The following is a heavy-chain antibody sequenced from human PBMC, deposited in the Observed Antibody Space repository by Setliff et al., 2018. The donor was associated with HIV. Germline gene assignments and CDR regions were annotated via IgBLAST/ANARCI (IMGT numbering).Heavy chain of an antibody. CDR2: ITSTGSTI. J-gene: IGHJ5*02. D-gene: IGHD3-10*01. CDR1: GFTFSDCS. V-gene: IGHV3-48*01. CDR3: SSSGSGSYINRFVP. Sequence: GGSLSLSCAASGFTFSDCSMNWVRQAPGKGLEWISYITSTGSTIFYADSVKGRFTSSRDNDKNSVHLQMTSLRAEDTAVYYCSSSGSGSYINRFVPWGEASLVTVSS.